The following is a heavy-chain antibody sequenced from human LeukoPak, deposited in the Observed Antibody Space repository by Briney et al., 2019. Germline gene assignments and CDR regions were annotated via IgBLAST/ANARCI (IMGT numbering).Heavy chain of an antibody. Sequence: SETLSLTCAVYGGSFSGYYWSWIRQPPGKGLEWIGEINHSGSTNYNPSLKSRVTISVDTSKNQFSLKLSSVTAADTAVYYCARAKPMNWFDPWGQGTLVTVSS. J-gene: IGHJ5*02. CDR2: INHSGST. D-gene: IGHD2-2*01. CDR3: ARAKPMNWFDP. CDR1: GGSFSGYY. V-gene: IGHV4-34*01.